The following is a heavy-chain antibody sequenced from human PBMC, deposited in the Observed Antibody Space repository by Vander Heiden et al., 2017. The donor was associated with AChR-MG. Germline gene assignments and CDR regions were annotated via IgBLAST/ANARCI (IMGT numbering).Heavy chain of an antibody. CDR2: ISGTSDIT. V-gene: IGHV3-23*01. CDR3: AKDRYCSGGTCYAAFDI. J-gene: IGHJ3*02. Sequence: EVQLLESGGDLVQPGGSLRLSCAASGFPLRNYAMSWVRQAPGKGLEWVSRISGTSDITHYADSVKGRFTISRDNSNNTLHLQMNSLRAEDTALYYCAKDRYCSGGTCYAAFDIWGQGTVVIVSS. CDR1: GFPLRNYA. D-gene: IGHD2-15*01.